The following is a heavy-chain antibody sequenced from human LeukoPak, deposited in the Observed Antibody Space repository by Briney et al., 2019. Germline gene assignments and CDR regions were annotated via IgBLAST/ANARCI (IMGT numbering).Heavy chain of an antibody. V-gene: IGHV1-2*02. CDR2: INPNSGGT. J-gene: IGHJ6*02. D-gene: IGHD2-2*01. CDR1: GYTFTGYY. CDR3: ARDPAYCSSTSCYSDGMDV. Sequence: ASVKVSCKASGYTFTGYYMHWVRQAPGQGLEWMGWINPNSGGTNYAQKFQGRVTMTRDTSISTAYMELSRLRSDDTVVYYCARDPAYCSSTSCYSDGMDVWGQGTTVTVSS.